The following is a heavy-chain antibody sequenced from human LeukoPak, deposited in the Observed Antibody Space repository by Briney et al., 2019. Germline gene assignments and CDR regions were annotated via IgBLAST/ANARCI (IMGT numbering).Heavy chain of an antibody. V-gene: IGHV4-38-2*02. Sequence: SETLSLTCTVSGYSISSGYYWGWIRQPPGKGLEWIGSIYHSGSTYYNPSLKNRVTISVDTSKNQFSLKLSSVTAADTAVYYCARVIVLMVYAMGFDYWGQGTLVTVSS. J-gene: IGHJ4*02. CDR3: ARVIVLMVYAMGFDY. CDR1: GYSISSGYY. CDR2: IYHSGST. D-gene: IGHD2-8*01.